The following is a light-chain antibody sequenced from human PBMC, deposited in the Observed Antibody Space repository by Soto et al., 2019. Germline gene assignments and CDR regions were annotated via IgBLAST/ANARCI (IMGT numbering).Light chain of an antibody. J-gene: IGLJ3*02. CDR2: EVT. CDR1: SSDVGGYNY. Sequence: QSALTQPASVSGSPGQSITISCTGTSSDVGGYNYVSWYQQHPGKAPKLMIYEVTQRPSGVPNRFSGSKSGNTASLTVSGLQAEDEADYYCNSYAASGNLWVFGGGTKVTVL. V-gene: IGLV2-14*01. CDR3: NSYAASGNLWV.